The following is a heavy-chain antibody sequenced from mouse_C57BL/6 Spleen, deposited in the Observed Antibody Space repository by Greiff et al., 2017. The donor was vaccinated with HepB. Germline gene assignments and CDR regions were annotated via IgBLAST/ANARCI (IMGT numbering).Heavy chain of an antibody. CDR2: ISSGGDYI. CDR1: GFTFSSYA. V-gene: IGHV5-9-1*02. CDR3: TREGLFEYFDY. Sequence: DVMLVESGEGLVKPGGSLKLSCAASGFTFSSYAMSWVRQTPEKRLEWVAYISSGGDYIYYADTVKGQFTISRDNARNTLYLQMSILKSEDTAMYYCTREGLFEYFDYWGQGTTLTVSS. J-gene: IGHJ2*01.